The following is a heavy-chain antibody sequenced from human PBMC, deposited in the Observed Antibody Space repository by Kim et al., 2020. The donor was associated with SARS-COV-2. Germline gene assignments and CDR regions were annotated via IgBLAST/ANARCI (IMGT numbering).Heavy chain of an antibody. CDR1: GFTFSSYG. Sequence: GGSLRLSCAASGFTFSSYGMHWVRQAPGKGLEWVAVISYDGSNKYYADSVKGRFTISRDNSKNTLYLQMNSLRAEDTAVYYCAKGPGYSSGWYVGFDYWGQGTLVTVSS. CDR3: AKGPGYSSGWYVGFDY. J-gene: IGHJ4*02. V-gene: IGHV3-30*18. CDR2: ISYDGSNK. D-gene: IGHD6-19*01.